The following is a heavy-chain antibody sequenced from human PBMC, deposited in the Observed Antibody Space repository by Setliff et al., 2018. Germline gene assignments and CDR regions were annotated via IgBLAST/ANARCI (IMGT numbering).Heavy chain of an antibody. D-gene: IGHD3-9*01. CDR1: GYNFSSDG. CDR2: IRAYNVNT. CDR3: ATRRASRSPLTG. Sequence: WASVKVSCKASGYNFSSDGFSWVRQAPGQGLEWMGWIRAYNVNTNYAHKFQGRATMTTDTSTITVYMKLRSLRPDDTAVYYCATRRASRSPLTGWCQGTLVTVSS. J-gene: IGHJ4*02. V-gene: IGHV1-18*01.